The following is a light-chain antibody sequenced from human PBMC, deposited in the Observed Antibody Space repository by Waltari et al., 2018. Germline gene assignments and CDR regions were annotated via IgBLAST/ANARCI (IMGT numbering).Light chain of an antibody. CDR3: QHYVRLPAT. CDR1: QRVRGS. Sequence: ELVLTQSPGTLSLSPGESATLSCRASQRVRGSLAWYQQKAGRAPRLLIYGASSRATGIPDRFSGSGSGTDFSLTISRLEPEDFAVYYCQHYVRLPATFGQGTKVEI. J-gene: IGKJ1*01. V-gene: IGKV3-20*01. CDR2: GAS.